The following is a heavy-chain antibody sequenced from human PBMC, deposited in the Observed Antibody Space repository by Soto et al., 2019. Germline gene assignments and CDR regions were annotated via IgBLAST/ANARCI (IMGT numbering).Heavy chain of an antibody. CDR3: ARESLYCSGGSRYFLPGIDY. Sequence: QVQLVQSGAEVKKPGSSVKVSCKASGGTFSSYAISWVRQAPGQGLEWMGGIIPIFGTANYAQKFQGRVTITADESTSTAYMELSSLRFEDTAVYYCARESLYCSGGSRYFLPGIDYGGQGTLVTVSS. CDR2: IIPIFGTA. CDR1: GGTFSSYA. J-gene: IGHJ4*02. V-gene: IGHV1-69*12. D-gene: IGHD2-15*01.